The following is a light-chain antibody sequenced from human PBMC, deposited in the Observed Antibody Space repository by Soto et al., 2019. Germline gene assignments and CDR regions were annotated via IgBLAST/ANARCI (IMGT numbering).Light chain of an antibody. CDR2: EVT. Sequence: QSVLTQPPSASGSPGQSVTISCNETSSNVGAYKYVSWYQQYPGKAPKLMIYEVTKRPSGVPDRFSGSKSGNTASLTVSGLQAEDEADYYCTSYVGNDIWVFGGGTKVTVL. CDR1: SSNVGAYKY. J-gene: IGLJ3*02. V-gene: IGLV2-8*01. CDR3: TSYVGNDIWV.